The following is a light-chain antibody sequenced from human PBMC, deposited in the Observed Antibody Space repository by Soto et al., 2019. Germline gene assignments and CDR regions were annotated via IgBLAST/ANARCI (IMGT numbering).Light chain of an antibody. J-gene: IGKJ5*01. CDR1: QGISTY. V-gene: IGKV1-39*01. CDR3: QQSYLPIT. CDR2: AAS. Sequence: IQMTQSPSSLSASVGDRVTITCRASQGISTYLNWYQQKPGKAPKLLIYAASSLQSGVPSRFSGSGSRTDFTLTISSLQPEDFATYYCQQSYLPITSGQGTRLEIK.